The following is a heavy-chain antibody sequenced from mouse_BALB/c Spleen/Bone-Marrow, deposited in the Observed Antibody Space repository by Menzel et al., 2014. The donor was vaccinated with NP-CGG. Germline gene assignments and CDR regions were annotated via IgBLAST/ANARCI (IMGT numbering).Heavy chain of an antibody. V-gene: IGHV7-3*02. Sequence: EVHLVESGGGLVQPGGSLRLSYANSGFTFTDYYMSWVRQPPGKALEWLGFIRNKANGYTTEYSASVKGRFTISRDNSQSILYLQMNTLRAEDSATYYCARDKYGSFDYWGQGTTLTVSS. D-gene: IGHD2-10*02. CDR3: ARDKYGSFDY. CDR1: GFTFTDYY. J-gene: IGHJ2*01. CDR2: IRNKANGYTT.